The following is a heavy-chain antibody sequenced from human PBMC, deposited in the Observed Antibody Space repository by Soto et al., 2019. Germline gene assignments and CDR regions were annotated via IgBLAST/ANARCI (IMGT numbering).Heavy chain of an antibody. D-gene: IGHD6-6*01. Sequence: LSLTCAVYGGSFSGYYWDWIRQPPGKGLEWIGEINHSGSTNYNPSLKSRVTISVDTSKNQFSLKLSSVTAADTAVYYCARGGGSNIEARPGYYYGMDVWGQGTTVTVSS. CDR3: ARGGGSNIEARPGYYYGMDV. J-gene: IGHJ6*01. CDR1: GGSFSGYY. CDR2: INHSGST. V-gene: IGHV4-34*01.